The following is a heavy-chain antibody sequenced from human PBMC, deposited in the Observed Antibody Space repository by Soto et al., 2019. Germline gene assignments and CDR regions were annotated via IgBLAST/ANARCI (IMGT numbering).Heavy chain of an antibody. V-gene: IGHV1-3*01. J-gene: IGHJ4*02. CDR2: INAGNGNT. Sequence: ASVKVSCKASGYTFTSYAMHWVRQAPGQRLEWMGWINAGNGNTKYSQKFQGRVTITRDTSASTAYMELSSLRSEDTAVYYCARDHGGRDIVVVVAATPGALDYWGQGTLVTVSS. CDR3: ARDHGGRDIVVVVAATPGALDY. CDR1: GYTFTSYA. D-gene: IGHD2-15*01.